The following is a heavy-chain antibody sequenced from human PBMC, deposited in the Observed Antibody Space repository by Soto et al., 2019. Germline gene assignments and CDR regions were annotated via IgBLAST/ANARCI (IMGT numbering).Heavy chain of an antibody. D-gene: IGHD2-8*01. V-gene: IGHV3-48*02. CDR3: ARDNGMAGSVAS. CDR1: GFTFSTYS. J-gene: IGHJ5*01. Sequence: EMQLVESGGGLVKRGGSLRLSCAASGFTFSTYSMNWARQAPGTGLEWIAYISIGTTTIFYADSVKGRFTISRANAKSSLYLQMNSLGDEDTAVEYCARDNGMAGSVASWGQGTLVTVCS. CDR2: ISIGTTTI.